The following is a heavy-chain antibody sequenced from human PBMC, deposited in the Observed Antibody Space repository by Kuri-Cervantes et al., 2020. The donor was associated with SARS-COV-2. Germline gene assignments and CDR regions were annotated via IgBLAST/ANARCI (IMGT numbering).Heavy chain of an antibody. CDR1: WFSLSTSGVG. J-gene: IGHJ3*02. CDR2: IYWDDDK. V-gene: IGHV2-5*05. Sequence: SGPTLVKPTQTLTLTCTFSWFSLSTSGVGVGWIRQPPGKALEWLALIYWDDDKRYGPSLKSRLTISKDTSKNQVVLTMTNMDPVDTATYYCARTYPGTGTFDIWGQGTMVTVSS. CDR3: ARTYPGTGTFDI. D-gene: IGHD1-14*01.